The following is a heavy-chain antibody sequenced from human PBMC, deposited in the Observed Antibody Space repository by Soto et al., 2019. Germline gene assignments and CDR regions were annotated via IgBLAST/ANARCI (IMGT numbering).Heavy chain of an antibody. Sequence: ASVKVSCKVSGYTLTELSMHWVRQAPGKGLEWMGGFDPEDGETIYAQKFQGRVTMTEGTSTDIAYMELSSLRSEDTAVYYCATVTGGYDILTGYPCYYGMDVWGQGTTVTVSS. CDR3: ATVTGGYDILTGYPCYYGMDV. J-gene: IGHJ6*02. CDR1: GYTLTELS. V-gene: IGHV1-24*01. D-gene: IGHD3-9*01. CDR2: FDPEDGET.